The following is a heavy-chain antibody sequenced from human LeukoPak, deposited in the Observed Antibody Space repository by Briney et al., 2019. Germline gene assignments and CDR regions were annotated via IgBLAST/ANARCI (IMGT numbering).Heavy chain of an antibody. Sequence: PGRSLRLSCAASGFTLSSYGMHWVRQAPGKGLEWVAVIWYDGSNKYYADSVKGRFTISRDNSKNTLYLQMNSLRAEDTAVYYCARWYSSGWYYFDYWGQGTLVTVSS. J-gene: IGHJ4*02. CDR1: GFTLSSYG. CDR2: IWYDGSNK. D-gene: IGHD6-19*01. V-gene: IGHV3-33*01. CDR3: ARWYSSGWYYFDY.